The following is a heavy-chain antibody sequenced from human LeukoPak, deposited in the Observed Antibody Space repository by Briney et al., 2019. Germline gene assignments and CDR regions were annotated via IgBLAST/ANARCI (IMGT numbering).Heavy chain of an antibody. Sequence: ASVKVSCKASGYTFTGYYMHWVRQAPGQGLEWMGWINPNSGGTNYAQKFQGRVTMTRDTSISTAYMELSRVRSDDTAVYYCARDRTAAITNWFDPWGQGTLVTVSS. D-gene: IGHD2-2*02. V-gene: IGHV1-2*02. CDR3: ARDRTAAITNWFDP. CDR1: GYTFTGYY. CDR2: INPNSGGT. J-gene: IGHJ5*02.